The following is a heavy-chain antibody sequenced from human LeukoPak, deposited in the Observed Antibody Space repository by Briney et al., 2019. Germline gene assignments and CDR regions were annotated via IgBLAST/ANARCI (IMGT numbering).Heavy chain of an antibody. V-gene: IGHV4-34*01. CDR1: GGSFSGYY. D-gene: IGHD2-15*01. Sequence: PSETLSLTCAVYGGSFSGYYWSWVPQPPGKGLEWIGEINHSGSTNYNPSLTSRVTISVDTSKNQFSLKLSSVTAADTAVYYCARGVGYCSGGSCYLFDYWGQGTLVTVSS. J-gene: IGHJ4*02. CDR2: INHSGST. CDR3: ARGVGYCSGGSCYLFDY.